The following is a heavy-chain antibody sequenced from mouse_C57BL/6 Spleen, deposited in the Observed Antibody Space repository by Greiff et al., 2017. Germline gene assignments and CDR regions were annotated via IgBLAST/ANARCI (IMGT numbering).Heavy chain of an antibody. J-gene: IGHJ3*01. D-gene: IGHD3-2*02. V-gene: IGHV1-56*01. Sequence: QVQLQQSGPELVRPGASVKISCKAPGYTFTSHWMQWVRQRPGQGLAWIGEIFPGSGSTYYNEKFKGKATLTVDTSSSTAYMQLSSLTSEDSAVYFCARDSSGPAWFAYWGQGTLVTVSA. CDR3: ARDSSGPAWFAY. CDR2: IFPGSGST. CDR1: GYTFTSHW.